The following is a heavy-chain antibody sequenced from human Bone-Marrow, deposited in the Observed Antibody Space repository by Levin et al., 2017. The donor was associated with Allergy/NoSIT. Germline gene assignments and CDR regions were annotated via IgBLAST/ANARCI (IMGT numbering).Heavy chain of an antibody. V-gene: IGHV4-31*03. Sequence: SQTLSLTCTVSGGSISSGGYYWSWIRQHPGKGLEWIGYIYYSGSTYYNPSLKSRVTISVDTSKNQFSLKLSSVTAADTAVYYCASRASDTVTHYASGDYWGQGTLVTVSS. CDR3: ASRASDTVTHYASGDY. CDR1: GGSISSGGYY. J-gene: IGHJ4*02. D-gene: IGHD4-17*01. CDR2: IYYSGST.